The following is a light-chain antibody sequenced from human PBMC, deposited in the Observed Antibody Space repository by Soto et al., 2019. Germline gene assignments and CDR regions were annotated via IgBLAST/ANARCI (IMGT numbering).Light chain of an antibody. Sequence: IQFTQSPSSLSASVGDRPTITCRASQGIINYLAWYKQKPGKAPKLLSYGASTLQSGVPSRFGGSGSGTDFTLTVSSLQPEDFETYYCQQLFMYPPTFGPGTKVDI. CDR2: GAS. J-gene: IGKJ3*01. CDR1: QGIINY. CDR3: QQLFMYPPT. V-gene: IGKV1-9*01.